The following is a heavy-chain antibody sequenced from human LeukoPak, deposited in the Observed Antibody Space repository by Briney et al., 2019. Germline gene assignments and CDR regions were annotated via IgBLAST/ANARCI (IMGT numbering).Heavy chain of an antibody. Sequence: ASVKVSCKASGYTFTSYGISWARQAPGQGLEWMGWISAYNGNTNYAQKLQGRVTMTTDTSTSTAYMELRSLRSDDTAVYYCARDPKNYYDSSGYYSNYWGQGTLVTVSS. CDR1: GYTFTSYG. CDR3: ARDPKNYYDSSGYYSNY. V-gene: IGHV1-18*01. D-gene: IGHD3-22*01. CDR2: ISAYNGNT. J-gene: IGHJ4*02.